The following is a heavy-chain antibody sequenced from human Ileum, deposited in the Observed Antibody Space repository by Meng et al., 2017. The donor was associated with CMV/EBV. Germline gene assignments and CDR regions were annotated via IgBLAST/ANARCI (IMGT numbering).Heavy chain of an antibody. CDR1: RGSTTSSTYY. CDR2: VYYSGTT. J-gene: IGHJ4*02. Sequence: QLQRPEPGHGLGQPSETLSLTCTASRGSTTSSTYYWGWFRQPPGKGLEWIGSVYYSGTTYYNPSLKSRVNMSIDTSKNRFSLKLSSATAADTAVYYCARNVGFYSSQIAYWGQGALVTVSS. V-gene: IGHV4-39*07. CDR3: ARNVGFYSSQIAY. D-gene: IGHD3-3*01.